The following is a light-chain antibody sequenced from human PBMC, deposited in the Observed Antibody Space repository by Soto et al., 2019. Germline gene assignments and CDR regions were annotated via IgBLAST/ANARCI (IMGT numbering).Light chain of an antibody. V-gene: IGLV2-23*01. CDR1: SSDVGSYNL. CDR2: EGS. Sequence: QSVLTQPASVSGSPGQSITISCTGTSSDVGSYNLVSWYQQLPGKAPKLMIYEGSKRPSGVANRFSGSKSGNAASLTIAGLHDDEEADYYRCSYAGSSAYVVFGGGTKLTVL. CDR3: CSYAGSSAYVV. J-gene: IGLJ2*01.